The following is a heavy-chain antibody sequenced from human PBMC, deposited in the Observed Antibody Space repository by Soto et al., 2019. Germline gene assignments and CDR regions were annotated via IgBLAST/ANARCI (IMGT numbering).Heavy chain of an antibody. CDR1: GYTFTAYD. CDR2: ISTYNGNT. CDR3: AREYGMDV. J-gene: IGHJ6*02. Sequence: ASVKVSCKASGYTFTAYDIGWVRQAPGQGLEWMGRISTYNGNTNYAQKFQGRVTLTTDTSTKTAFMELRSLTGDDTAVYYCAREYGMDVWGQGTTVTVSS. V-gene: IGHV1-18*01.